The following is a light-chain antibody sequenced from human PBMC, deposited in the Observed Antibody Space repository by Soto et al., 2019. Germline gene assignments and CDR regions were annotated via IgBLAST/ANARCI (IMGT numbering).Light chain of an antibody. J-gene: IGKJ2*01. CDR1: QSISSY. CDR2: RAS. V-gene: IGKV1-5*03. CDR3: QQYNSYSYT. Sequence: DIPMTQSPSPLSASVGDRVTITCRASQSISSYLAWYQQKPGKAPKLLIYRASSLESGVTSRFSGSGSGTEFTLTISSLQPDDFATYYCQQYNSYSYTFGQGTKLEIK.